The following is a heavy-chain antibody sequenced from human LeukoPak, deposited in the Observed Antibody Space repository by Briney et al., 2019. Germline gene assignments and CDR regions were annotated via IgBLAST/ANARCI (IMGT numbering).Heavy chain of an antibody. V-gene: IGHV3-9*01. Sequence: GGSLRLSRAASGFTFDDYAMHWVRQAPGKGLEWVSGISWNSGSIGYADSVKGRFTISRDNSKNTLYLQMNSLRAEDTAVYYCARERWELPGDWGQGTLVTVSS. CDR2: ISWNSGSI. D-gene: IGHD1-26*01. CDR1: GFTFDDYA. J-gene: IGHJ4*02. CDR3: ARERWELPGD.